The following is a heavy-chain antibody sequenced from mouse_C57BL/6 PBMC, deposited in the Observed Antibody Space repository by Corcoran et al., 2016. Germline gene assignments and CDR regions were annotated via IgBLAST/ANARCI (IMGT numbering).Heavy chain of an antibody. J-gene: IGHJ2*01. V-gene: IGHV1-76*01. CDR3: ARGIYYGNYFDY. CDR2: IYPGSGNT. CDR1: GYTFTDYY. Sequence: QVQLKQSGAELVRPGASVKLSCKGSGYTFTDYYINWVKQRPGQGLEWIARIYPGSGNTYYNEKFKGKATLTAEKSSSTAYMQLSSLTSEDSAVYFCARGIYYGNYFDYWRQGTTLTVSS. D-gene: IGHD2-1*01.